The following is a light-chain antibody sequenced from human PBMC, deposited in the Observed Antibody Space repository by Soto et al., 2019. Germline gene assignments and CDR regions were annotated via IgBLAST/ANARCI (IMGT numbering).Light chain of an antibody. CDR2: EGT. CDR1: SSDVGAYKY. J-gene: IGLJ3*02. CDR3: SSFASSNTWV. Sequence: QSALTQPPSASGSPGQSVTISCTGTSSDVGAYKYVSWYQQHAGKAPKLVVYEGTKRPSGVPDRFSGSKSANTASLTVSGLQAEDEADYYCSSFASSNTWVFGGGTKLTVL. V-gene: IGLV2-8*01.